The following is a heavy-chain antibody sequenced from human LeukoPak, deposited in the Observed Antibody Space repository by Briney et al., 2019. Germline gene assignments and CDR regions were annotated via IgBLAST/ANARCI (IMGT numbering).Heavy chain of an antibody. CDR2: ISTSSSYI. V-gene: IGHV3-21*01. D-gene: IGHD3-10*01. Sequence: PGRSLRLSCAASGFTFSSYSMNWVRQAPGKGLEWVSSISTSSSYINYADSVKGRFTISRDNAKKSLYLQMNGLRAEDTAVYYCARVYQGVSLFDGIDYWGQGTLVTVSS. CDR1: GFTFSSYS. J-gene: IGHJ4*02. CDR3: ARVYQGVSLFDGIDY.